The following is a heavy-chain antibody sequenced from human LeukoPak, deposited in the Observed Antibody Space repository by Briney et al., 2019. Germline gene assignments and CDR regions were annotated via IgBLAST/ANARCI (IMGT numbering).Heavy chain of an antibody. CDR2: IIPILGIA. D-gene: IGHD3-16*01. V-gene: IGHV1-69*04. Sequence: SVKVSCKASGGTFSSYAISWVRQAPGQGLEWMGRIIPILGIANYAQKFQGRVTITADKSTSTAYMELSSLRSEDTAVHYCARDRLVTYYFDYWGQGTLVTVSS. J-gene: IGHJ4*02. CDR1: GGTFSSYA. CDR3: ARDRLVTYYFDY.